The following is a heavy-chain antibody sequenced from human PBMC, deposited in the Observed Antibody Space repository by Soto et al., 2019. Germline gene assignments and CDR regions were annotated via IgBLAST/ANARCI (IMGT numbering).Heavy chain of an antibody. CDR1: GGSISSGDYY. J-gene: IGHJ3*02. CDR3: ARVMYYDFWSRSPARAFDI. D-gene: IGHD3-3*01. CDR2: IYYSGST. V-gene: IGHV4-30-4*01. Sequence: PSETLSLTCTVSGGSISSGDYYWSWIRQPPGKGLEWIGYIYYSGSTYYNPSLKSRVTISVDTSKNQFSLKLSSVTAADTAVYYCARVMYYDFWSRSPARAFDIWGQGTIVTVSS.